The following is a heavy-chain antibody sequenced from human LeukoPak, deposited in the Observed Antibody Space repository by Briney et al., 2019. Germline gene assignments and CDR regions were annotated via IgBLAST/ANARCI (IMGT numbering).Heavy chain of an antibody. J-gene: IGHJ3*01. CDR1: GGTFASFA. V-gene: IGHV1-69*04. Sequence: SVKVSCKASGGTFASFAFNWVRQAPGQGPEWMGRIIPILGMTEYTQMFQGRVTITADKSTTTVYMDLSSLRSEDTAVYYCARGPRKDAFDLWGQGTLVTVSS. CDR2: IIPILGMT. CDR3: ARGPRKDAFDL.